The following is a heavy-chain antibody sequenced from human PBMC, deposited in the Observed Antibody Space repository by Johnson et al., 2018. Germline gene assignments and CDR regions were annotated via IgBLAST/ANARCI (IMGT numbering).Heavy chain of an antibody. CDR3: ARFYYYYYMDV. V-gene: IGHV4-34*01. Sequence: QVQLQQWGAGLLKPSETLSLTCAVYGGSFSGYYWSWIRQPPGKGLEWIGEINHSGSTNYNPSLKSRVTISVDKSKNQFSLKLSSVTAADTAVYYCARFYYYYYMDVWGKGTTVTVSS. J-gene: IGHJ6*03. CDR2: INHSGST. CDR1: GGSFSGYY.